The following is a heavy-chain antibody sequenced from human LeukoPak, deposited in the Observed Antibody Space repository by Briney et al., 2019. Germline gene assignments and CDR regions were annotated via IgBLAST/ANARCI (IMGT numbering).Heavy chain of an antibody. J-gene: IGHJ4*02. Sequence: PGGSLRLSCAASGFTFSSYWMSWVRQAPGKGLEWVANIKQDGSEKHYVDSVKGRFTIPRDNAKNSLYLQMNSLRAEDTAVYYCARVYDSSGYYQYYFDYWGQGTLVTVSS. V-gene: IGHV3-7*01. CDR2: IKQDGSEK. CDR1: GFTFSSYW. D-gene: IGHD3-22*01. CDR3: ARVYDSSGYYQYYFDY.